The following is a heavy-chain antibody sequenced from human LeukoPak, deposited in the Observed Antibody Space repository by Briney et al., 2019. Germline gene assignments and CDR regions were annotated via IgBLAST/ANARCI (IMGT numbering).Heavy chain of an antibody. CDR2: ISSSSSYI. Sequence: GGSLRLSCAASGFTFSSYTMNWVRQAPGKGLGWVSSISSSSSYIYYADSVKGRFTISRDNAKNSLYLQMNSLRAEDTAMYYCARMYCRGGSCYHPDRVDYWGQGTLVTVSS. D-gene: IGHD2-15*01. J-gene: IGHJ4*02. CDR3: ARMYCRGGSCYHPDRVDY. CDR1: GFTFSSYT. V-gene: IGHV3-21*01.